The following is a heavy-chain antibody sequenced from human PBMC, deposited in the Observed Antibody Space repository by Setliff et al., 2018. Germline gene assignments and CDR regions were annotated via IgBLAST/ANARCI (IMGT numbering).Heavy chain of an antibody. D-gene: IGHD3-9*01. CDR1: GFTFSSYS. CDR2: ISSSSSYI. J-gene: IGHJ4*02. CDR3: TTQPTPDYDILTGYYVSLGSYYFDY. V-gene: IGHV3-21*01. Sequence: GGSLRLSCAASGFTFSSYSMNWVRQAPGKGLEWVSSISSSSSYIYYADSVKGRFTISRDNAKNSLYLQMNSLRAEDTAVYYCTTQPTPDYDILTGYYVSLGSYYFDYWGQGTLVTVSS.